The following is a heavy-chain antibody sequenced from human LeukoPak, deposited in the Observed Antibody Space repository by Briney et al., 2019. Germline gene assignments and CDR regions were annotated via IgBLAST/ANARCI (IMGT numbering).Heavy chain of an antibody. CDR1: GFSVTNNY. CDR3: ARGDGYNFFDY. CDR2: FYVGGAT. V-gene: IGHV3-53*01. D-gene: IGHD5-24*01. Sequence: PGGSLRLSCAVPGFSVTNNYMSWVRQAPGKGLEWVSVFYVGGATYYADSVKGRFTISRDNSENTLYLQMKSLRAEDTAVYYCARGDGYNFFDYWGQGTLVTVSS. J-gene: IGHJ4*02.